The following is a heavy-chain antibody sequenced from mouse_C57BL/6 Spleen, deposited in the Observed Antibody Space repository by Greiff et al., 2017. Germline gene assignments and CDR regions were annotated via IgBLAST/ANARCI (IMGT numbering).Heavy chain of an antibody. J-gene: IGHJ4*01. V-gene: IGHV1-82*01. CDR1: GYAFRSSW. D-gene: IGHD2-2*01. CDR3: ARSYGYDEAMDY. CDR2: IYPGDGDT. Sequence: QVQLQQSGPELVKPGASVKISCKASGYAFRSSWMNWVKQRPGKGLEWIGRIYPGDGDTNYNGKFKGKATLTAAKSSSTAYMQLSSLTSEDSAVYCCARSYGYDEAMDYWGQGTSVTVSS.